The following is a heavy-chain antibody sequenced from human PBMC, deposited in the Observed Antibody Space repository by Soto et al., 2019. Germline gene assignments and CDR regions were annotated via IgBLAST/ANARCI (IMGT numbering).Heavy chain of an antibody. CDR2: INSGNGNT. CDR3: ARGKGDGYNSFDI. CDR1: GYTFTNYA. J-gene: IGHJ3*02. Sequence: QVQLVQSGAEVKKPGASVKVSCKASGYTFTNYAMHWVRQAPGQRLEWMGWINSGNGNTKYSQKLQGRVTITRDTSANTAYMEVSSLRSEDTAVYYCARGKGDGYNSFDIWGQGTMVTVSS. D-gene: IGHD5-12*01. V-gene: IGHV1-3*01.